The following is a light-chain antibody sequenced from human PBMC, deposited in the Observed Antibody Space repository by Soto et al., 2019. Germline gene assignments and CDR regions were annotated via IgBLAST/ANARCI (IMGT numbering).Light chain of an antibody. CDR1: QSISSY. V-gene: IGKV1-39*01. Sequence: DSQMTQSPSSRSASVGDRVTITCRASQSISSYLNWYQQKPGKAPKLLIYAASSLQSGVPSRFSGSGSGTDFTLTISSLQPEDFATYYCQQSYSTLRTFGQGTKLEIK. CDR3: QQSYSTLRT. CDR2: AAS. J-gene: IGKJ2*02.